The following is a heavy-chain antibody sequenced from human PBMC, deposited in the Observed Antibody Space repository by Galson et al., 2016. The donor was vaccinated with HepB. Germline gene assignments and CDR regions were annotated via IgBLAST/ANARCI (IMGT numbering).Heavy chain of an antibody. CDR1: GGSISSGHW. J-gene: IGHJ4*02. CDR3: ARHVGVPGTRGFDY. D-gene: IGHD2-2*01. CDR2: IYHSGTA. V-gene: IGHV4-4*02. Sequence: TLSLTCAVSGGSISSGHWWSWVRQPPGKGLEWIGEIYHSGTANYNPSLESRGTMSLDKSKNQITLKVTSVTAADTAVYYCARHVGVPGTRGFDYWGQGTLVTVSS.